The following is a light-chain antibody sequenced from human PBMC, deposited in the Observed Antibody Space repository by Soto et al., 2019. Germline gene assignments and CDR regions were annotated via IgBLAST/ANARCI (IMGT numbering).Light chain of an antibody. CDR3: HRYQNYLS. CDR1: QSISTW. CDR2: DAS. V-gene: IGKV1-5*01. J-gene: IGKJ3*01. Sequence: DIQMTQSPSTLSASVGDRVTITCRASQSISTWLAWYQQKPGKAPKVLIYDASSLESGVPSRFSGSGTGTEFTISVSSVQPDDFATCYCHRYQNYLSFGPGTTVDIK.